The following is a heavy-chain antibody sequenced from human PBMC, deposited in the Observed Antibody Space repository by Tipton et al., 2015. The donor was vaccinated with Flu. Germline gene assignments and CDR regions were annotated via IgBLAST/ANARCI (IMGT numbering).Heavy chain of an antibody. V-gene: IGHV4-31*03. CDR2: ISYSGST. J-gene: IGHJ4*02. D-gene: IGHD1-26*01. CDR3: ACRGSCYH. CDR1: GGSISTGYYY. Sequence: TLSLTCSVSGGSISTGYYYWTWIRQHPGKGLEWIGYISYSGSTYYNPSLKSRVSISVDTSKNHFSLKLISVTAADTAVYYCACRGSCYHWGQGTLVTVSS.